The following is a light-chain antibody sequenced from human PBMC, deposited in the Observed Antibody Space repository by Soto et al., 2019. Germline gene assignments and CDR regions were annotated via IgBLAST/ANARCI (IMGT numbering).Light chain of an antibody. Sequence: EIVLTQSPATLSSFPGDRVTLSCRASQAVNTRLAWYQHKPGQAPRLLIYLASNRAAGVPARFSGSGSGTDFTLTISNEEPEDVAVYYCHQRQSWPRTFGQGTKVDIK. CDR2: LAS. J-gene: IGKJ1*01. CDR1: QAVNTR. V-gene: IGKV3-11*01. CDR3: HQRQSWPRT.